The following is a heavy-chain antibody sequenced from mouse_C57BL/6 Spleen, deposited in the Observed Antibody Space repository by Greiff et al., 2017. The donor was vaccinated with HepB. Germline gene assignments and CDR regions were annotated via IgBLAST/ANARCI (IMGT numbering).Heavy chain of an antibody. J-gene: IGHJ3*01. CDR3: AGRARDDYGFAY. CDR1: GFSLSTFGMG. CDR2: IWWDDDK. Sequence: QVTLKECGPGILQPSQTLSLTCSFSGFSLSTFGMGVGWIRQPSGKGLEWLAHIWWDDDKYYNPALKSRLAISKDTSKNRVFLKIANAVTADTATYYCAGRARDDYGFAYWGQGTPVTVSA. V-gene: IGHV8-8*01. D-gene: IGHD2-4*01.